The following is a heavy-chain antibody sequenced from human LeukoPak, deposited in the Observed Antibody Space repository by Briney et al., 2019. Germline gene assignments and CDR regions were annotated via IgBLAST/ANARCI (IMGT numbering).Heavy chain of an antibody. CDR1: GYTFTTYY. Sequence: ASVKVSCKASGYTFTTYYMHWVRQAPGQGLEWMGIINPNGGSTTYAQKFQGRVTMTRDTSTSTVYMELSSLGSEDTAVYFCARRVYCSSSSCSHFDYWGQGTPVTVSS. CDR2: INPNGGST. V-gene: IGHV1-46*01. J-gene: IGHJ4*02. CDR3: ARRVYCSSSSCSHFDY. D-gene: IGHD2-2*01.